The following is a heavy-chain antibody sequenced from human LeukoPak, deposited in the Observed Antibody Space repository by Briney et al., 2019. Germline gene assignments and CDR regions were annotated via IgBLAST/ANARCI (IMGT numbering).Heavy chain of an antibody. CDR1: GYTFTSYD. V-gene: IGHV1-8*01. D-gene: IGHD3-22*01. J-gene: IGHJ4*02. CDR3: ARGLPPYYYDSSGYYYVY. CDR2: MNPNSGNT. Sequence: ASVKVSCKASGYTFTSYDINWVRQATGQGLEWMGWMNPNSGNTGYAQKFQGRVTMTRNTSISTAYMELSSLRSEDTAVYYCARGLPPYYYDSSGYYYVYWGQGTLVTVSS.